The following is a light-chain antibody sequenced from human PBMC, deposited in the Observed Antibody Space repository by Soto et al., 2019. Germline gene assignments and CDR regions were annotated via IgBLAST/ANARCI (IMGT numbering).Light chain of an antibody. CDR1: SSDVGGYNY. Sequence: QSALTQPASVSGPPGQSITISCTGTSSDVGGYNYVSWYQQHPGKAPKLMIYDVTNRPSGVPDRFSGSKSANTASLTISGLQAEDEANYYCSSYTTSSTVIFGGGTKLTVL. CDR3: SSYTTSSTVI. CDR2: DVT. J-gene: IGLJ2*01. V-gene: IGLV2-14*03.